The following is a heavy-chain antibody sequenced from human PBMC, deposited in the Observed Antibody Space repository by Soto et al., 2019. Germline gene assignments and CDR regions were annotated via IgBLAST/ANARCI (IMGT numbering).Heavy chain of an antibody. V-gene: IGHV4-39*07. J-gene: IGHJ4*02. Sequence: SETLSLTCTVSGGSICSSSYYWGWVRQPPGKGLEWIGEIYHSGSTNYNPSLKSRVTISVDKSKNQFSLKLSSVTAADTAVYYCARDLGTTGTTGYWGQGTLVTVSS. D-gene: IGHD1-1*01. CDR1: GGSICSSSYY. CDR2: IYHSGST. CDR3: ARDLGTTGTTGY.